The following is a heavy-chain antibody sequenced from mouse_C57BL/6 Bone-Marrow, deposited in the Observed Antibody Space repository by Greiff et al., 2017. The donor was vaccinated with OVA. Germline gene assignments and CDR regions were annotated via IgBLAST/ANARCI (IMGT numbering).Heavy chain of an antibody. V-gene: IGHV3-6*01. CDR1: GYSITSGYY. D-gene: IGHD2-4*01. J-gene: IGHJ3*01. CDR2: IRYDGSN. CDR3: ARGLYYDYGAY. Sequence: EVQLQQSGPGLVKPSQSLSLTCSVTGYSITSGYYWNWIRQFPGNKLEWMGYIRYDGSNNYNPSLKNRISITRDTSKNQFFLKLNSVTTEDTATYDCARGLYYDYGAYWGQGTLVTVSA.